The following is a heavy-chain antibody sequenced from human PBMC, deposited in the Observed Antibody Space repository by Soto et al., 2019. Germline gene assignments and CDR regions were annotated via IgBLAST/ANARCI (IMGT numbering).Heavy chain of an antibody. CDR3: ASGRPGVVVIAIAFDY. V-gene: IGHV3-21*01. J-gene: IGHJ4*02. D-gene: IGHD2-21*01. CDR2: ISSSSSYI. Sequence: TGGSLRLSCAASGFTFSSYSMNWVRQAPGKGLEWVSSISSSSSYIYYADSVKSRFTISRDNAKNSLYLQMNSLRAEDTAVYYCASGRPGVVVIAIAFDYWGQGTLVTVSS. CDR1: GFTFSSYS.